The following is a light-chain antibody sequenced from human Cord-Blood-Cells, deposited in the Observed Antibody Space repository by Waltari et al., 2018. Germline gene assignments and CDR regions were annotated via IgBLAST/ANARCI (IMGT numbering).Light chain of an antibody. CDR1: SSDVGGYNY. V-gene: IGLV2-14*01. CDR2: DVS. CDR3: SSYTSSSTYV. J-gene: IGLJ1*01. Sequence: QSALTQPASVSGSPGQSITIPCTGTSSDVGGYNYVSWYQQHPGKAPKLMVYDVSKRPTGVAYRFSGSKSGNTASLTIYGLQAEDEADYYCSSYTSSSTYVFGTGTKVTVL.